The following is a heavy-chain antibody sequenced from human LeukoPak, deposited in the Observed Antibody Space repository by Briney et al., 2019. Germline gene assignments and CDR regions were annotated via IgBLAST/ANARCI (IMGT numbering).Heavy chain of an antibody. J-gene: IGHJ6*03. D-gene: IGHD2-2*01. CDR1: GYSFTSYW. V-gene: IGHV5-51*01. CDR3: ARLKVPSHVVVPAAMWVYYMDV. CDR2: IYPGDSDT. Sequence: GESLKISCKGSGYSFTSYWIGWVRQMPGKGLEWMGIIYPGDSDTRYSPSFQGQVTISADKSISTAYLQWSSLKASDTAMYYCARLKVPSHVVVPAAMWVYYMDVWGKGTTVTVSS.